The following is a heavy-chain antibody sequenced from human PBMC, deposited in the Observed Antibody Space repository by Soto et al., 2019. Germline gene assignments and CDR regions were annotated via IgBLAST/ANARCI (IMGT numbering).Heavy chain of an antibody. J-gene: IGHJ4*02. Sequence: GGSLRLSCAASGFTFSSYAMSWVRQAPGKGLEWVSGISGSGLSTNYADSEKGRFTISRDNSKNTLYLQMNSLRAEDTAVYYCAKMTTRRFDYWGQGTLVTVSS. D-gene: IGHD4-17*01. V-gene: IGHV3-23*01. CDR2: ISGSGLST. CDR1: GFTFSSYA. CDR3: AKMTTRRFDY.